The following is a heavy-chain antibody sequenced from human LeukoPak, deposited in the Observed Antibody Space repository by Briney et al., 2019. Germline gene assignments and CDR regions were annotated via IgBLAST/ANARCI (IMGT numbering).Heavy chain of an antibody. CDR3: AKGDSSSVSYYYYMDV. J-gene: IGHJ6*03. D-gene: IGHD6-6*01. CDR2: ISGSGGST. CDR1: GFTFSSYA. V-gene: IGHV3-23*01. Sequence: GGSLRLSCAASGFTFSSYAMSWVRQAPGKGLEWVSAISGSGGSTYYADSVKGRFTISRDNSKNTLYLQMNSLRAEDTAVYYCAKGDSSSVSYYYYMDVWGKGTTVTASS.